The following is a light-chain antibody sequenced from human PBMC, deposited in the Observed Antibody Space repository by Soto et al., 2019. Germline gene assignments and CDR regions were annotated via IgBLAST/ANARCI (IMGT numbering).Light chain of an antibody. CDR1: QGIRND. V-gene: IGKV1-6*01. CDR3: QQYNNWPT. J-gene: IGKJ1*01. CDR2: AAS. Sequence: AIQMTQSPSSLSASVGDRVTITCRASQGIRNDLGWYQQKPGKAPKLLIYAASTLHSGVPSRFSGSGSGTEFTLTISSLQSEDFAVYFCQQYNNWPTFGQGTKVEIK.